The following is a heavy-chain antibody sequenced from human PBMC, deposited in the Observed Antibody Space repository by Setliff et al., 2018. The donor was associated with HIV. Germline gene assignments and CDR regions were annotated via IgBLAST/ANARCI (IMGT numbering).Heavy chain of an antibody. J-gene: IGHJ4*02. D-gene: IGHD5-12*01. V-gene: IGHV4-39*01. Sequence: SETLSLTCSVSGGSVSSTSNYWGWIRQPPGKGLGWIGSICYSGSTYYNPSLKSRVTISVDTSKNQFSLKLSSVTAADTAVYYCARVQVGGYNFYFDYWGQGTLVTVSS. CDR3: ARVQVGGYNFYFDY. CDR2: ICYSGST. CDR1: GGSVSSTSNY.